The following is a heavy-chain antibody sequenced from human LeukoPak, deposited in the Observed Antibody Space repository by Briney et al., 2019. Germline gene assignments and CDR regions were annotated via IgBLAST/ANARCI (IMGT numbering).Heavy chain of an antibody. CDR1: GGSISDYS. CDR3: ARGTLRGRVTYYFDY. D-gene: IGHD2-21*02. Sequence: PSGTLSLTCTVSGGSISDYSWTWIRQPAGKGLEWIGRIYTGGSTNYNPSLKSRVTMSVDTSKDQFSLNLSSVTAADTAVYYCARGTLRGRVTYYFDYWGQGALVTVSS. J-gene: IGHJ4*02. CDR2: IYTGGST. V-gene: IGHV4-4*07.